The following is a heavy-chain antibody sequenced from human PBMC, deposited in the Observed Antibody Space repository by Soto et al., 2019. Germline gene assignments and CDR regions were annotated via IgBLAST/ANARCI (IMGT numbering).Heavy chain of an antibody. V-gene: IGHV1-46*01. CDR1: GYTFTSYY. CDR3: ARGYNFWSGYPGYGFDY. Sequence: ASVKVSCKASGYTFTSYYMHWVRQAPGQGLEWMGIINPSGGSTSYAQKFQGRVTMTRDTSTSTVYMELSSLRSEDTAVYYCARGYNFWSGYPGYGFDYWGQGTLVTVSS. D-gene: IGHD3-3*01. CDR2: INPSGGST. J-gene: IGHJ4*02.